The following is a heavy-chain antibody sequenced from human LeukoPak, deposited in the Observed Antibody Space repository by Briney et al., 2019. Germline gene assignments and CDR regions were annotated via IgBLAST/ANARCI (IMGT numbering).Heavy chain of an antibody. V-gene: IGHV1-2*02. CDR2: INPNSGGT. Sequence: ASVKVSCKASGYTFTGYYMHWVRQAPGQGLEWMGWINPNSGGTNYAQKFQGRVTMTRDTSISTAYRELSRLRSDDTAVYYCARGMERYDYVWGSYPRGGNFDYWGQGTLVTVSS. CDR1: GYTFTGYY. J-gene: IGHJ4*02. CDR3: ARGMERYDYVWGSYPRGGNFDY. D-gene: IGHD3-16*02.